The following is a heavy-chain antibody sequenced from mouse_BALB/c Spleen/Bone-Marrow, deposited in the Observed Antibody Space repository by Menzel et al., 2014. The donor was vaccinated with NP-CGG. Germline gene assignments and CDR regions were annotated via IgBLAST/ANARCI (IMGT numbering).Heavy chain of an antibody. D-gene: IGHD2-4*01. CDR2: ISYSGST. Sequence: EVQLQQSGPSLVEPSQPLSLPCSVTGYSITSGYWNWIRQFPGNKLVYMGYISYSGSTYYNPSLKSRISITRDTSKNQYYLQLNSVTTEDTATYYCARIYYDSHWYFDVWGAGTTVTVSS. CDR1: GYSITSGY. V-gene: IGHV3-8*02. CDR3: ARIYYDSHWYFDV. J-gene: IGHJ1*01.